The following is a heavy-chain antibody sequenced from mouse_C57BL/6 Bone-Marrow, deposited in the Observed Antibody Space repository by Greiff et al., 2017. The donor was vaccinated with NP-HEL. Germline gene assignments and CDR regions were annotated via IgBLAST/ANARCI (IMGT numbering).Heavy chain of an antibody. D-gene: IGHD2-2*01. V-gene: IGHV5-12*01. Sequence: EVQLQQSGGGLVQPGGSLKLSCAGSGFTFSDYYMYWVRQTPEKRLEWVAYISNGGGSTYYPDTVKGRFTISRDNAKNTLYLQLRRLKSEDTAMYYCARGGYGYEGVAYWGQGTLVTVSA. CDR2: ISNGGGST. CDR3: ARGGYGYEGVAY. J-gene: IGHJ3*01. CDR1: GFTFSDYY.